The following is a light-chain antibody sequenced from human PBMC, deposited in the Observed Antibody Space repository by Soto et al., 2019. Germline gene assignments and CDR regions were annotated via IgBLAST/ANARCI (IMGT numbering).Light chain of an antibody. CDR3: QSYDSSLSVLV. Sequence: QSVLTQPPSVSGAPGQRVTISCTGSSSNIGAGYDVQWYQQLPGTAPKLLIYGNSNRPSGVPDRFSGSKSGTSASLAITGLQAEDEADYYCQSYDSSLSVLVFGGGTKLTVL. V-gene: IGLV1-40*01. CDR2: GNS. CDR1: SSNIGAGYD. J-gene: IGLJ2*01.